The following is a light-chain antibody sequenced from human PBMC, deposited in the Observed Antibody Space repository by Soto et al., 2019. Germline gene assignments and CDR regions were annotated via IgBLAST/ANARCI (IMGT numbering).Light chain of an antibody. CDR2: AAS. J-gene: IGKJ5*01. V-gene: IGKV1-39*01. CDR3: QQSYSTPIT. Sequence: DIQMTQSPSSLSASVGDRVTIXXRASQSISSYLNWYQQKPGNAPXLLIYAASSLQSGVPSRFSGSGSGTDFTLTISSLQPEDFATYYCQQSYSTPITFGQGTRLEI. CDR1: QSISSY.